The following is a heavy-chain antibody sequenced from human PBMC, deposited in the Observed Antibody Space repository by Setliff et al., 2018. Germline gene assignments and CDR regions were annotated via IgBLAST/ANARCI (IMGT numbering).Heavy chain of an antibody. CDR1: GGSISSSSYY. CDR3: AKFISYYYYGMDG. J-gene: IGHJ6*02. V-gene: IGHV3-23*01. Sequence: PSETLSLTCTVSGGSISSSSYYWGWIRQPPGKGLEWVSGISGSGGSTNYADSVKGRFTISRDNSKNTLYLQMNSLRAEDTAVYYCAKFISYYYYGMDGWGQGTTVTVSS. CDR2: ISGSGGST.